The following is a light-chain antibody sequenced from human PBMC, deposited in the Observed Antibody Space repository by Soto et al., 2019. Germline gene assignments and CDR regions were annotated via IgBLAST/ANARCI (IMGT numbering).Light chain of an antibody. CDR2: RAS. Sequence: IVMTQSPATLSVSAGERATFSCRASQNIYSNIAWYQQRPGQAPRLLIYRASTRATGVPARFSGSGSGTEFTLTISRLEPEDFAVYYCHQYDNAPQTYGQGTKVDIK. CDR3: HQYDNAPQT. CDR1: QNIYSN. J-gene: IGKJ2*01. V-gene: IGKV3-15*01.